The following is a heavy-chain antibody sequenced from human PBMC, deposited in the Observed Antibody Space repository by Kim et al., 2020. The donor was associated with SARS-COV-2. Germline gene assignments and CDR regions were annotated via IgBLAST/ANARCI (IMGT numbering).Heavy chain of an antibody. V-gene: IGHV3-48*03. CDR2: ISSSATMK. Sequence: GGSLRLSCAASGFTFSDYEMSWVRQAPGKGLEWVSYISSSATMKFNADSVKGRFTLSRDNTQNSLYLQMNSLRAEDTAVYYCARGGVGGLRAAIDYWGQGTLVTVSS. CDR1: GFTFSDYE. D-gene: IGHD1-26*01. CDR3: ARGGVGGLRAAIDY. J-gene: IGHJ4*02.